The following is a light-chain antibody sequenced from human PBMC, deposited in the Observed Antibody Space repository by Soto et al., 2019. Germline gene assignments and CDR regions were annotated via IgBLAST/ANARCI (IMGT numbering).Light chain of an antibody. J-gene: IGKJ2*01. CDR3: QQSYSTPYT. V-gene: IGKV1-39*01. Sequence: DIQLTQSPSSLSASVGDRVTITCRASQSVTYYLNWYQQKPGRAPKLLIFVASSLQSGVPSRFSGSGSGKYYTLTISRLQPEDFATYYCQQSYSTPYTFGQGTKLEIK. CDR2: VAS. CDR1: QSVTYY.